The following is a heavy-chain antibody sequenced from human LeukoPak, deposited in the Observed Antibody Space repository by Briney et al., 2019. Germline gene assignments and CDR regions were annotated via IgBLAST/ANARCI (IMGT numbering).Heavy chain of an antibody. CDR1: GFTFSNYA. J-gene: IGHJ6*02. V-gene: IGHV3-23*01. Sequence: GGSLRLSCAVSGFTFSNYAMSWVRQAPGKGLEWVSAISGSGGSTYYADSVKGRFTISRDNAKNSLYLQMNSLRVEDTAVYYCARERTYCSGGSCYFYYGMDVWGQGTTVTVSS. CDR2: ISGSGGST. CDR3: ARERTYCSGGSCYFYYGMDV. D-gene: IGHD2-15*01.